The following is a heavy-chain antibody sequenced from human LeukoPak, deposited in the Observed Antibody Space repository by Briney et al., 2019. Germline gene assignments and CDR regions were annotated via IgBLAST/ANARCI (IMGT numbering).Heavy chain of an antibody. J-gene: IGHJ4*02. CDR3: ARVPGAIEYYFDY. D-gene: IGHD6-25*01. CDR1: GGSISSYY. CDR2: IYYSGST. V-gene: IGHV4-59*12. Sequence: SETLSLTCTVSGGSISSYYWSWIRRPPGKGLEWIGYIYYSGSTNYNPSLKSRVTISVDTSKNQFSLKLSSVTAADTAVYYCARVPGAIEYYFDYWGQGTLVTVS.